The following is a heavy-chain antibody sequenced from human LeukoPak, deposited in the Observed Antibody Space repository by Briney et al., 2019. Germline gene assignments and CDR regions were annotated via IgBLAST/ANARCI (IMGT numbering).Heavy chain of an antibody. V-gene: IGHV1-69*13. CDR1: GGTFSSYA. CDR2: IIPIFGTA. CDR3: AGRIYYYDSSGPTDY. J-gene: IGHJ4*02. D-gene: IGHD3-22*01. Sequence: GASVKVSCKASGGTFSSYAISWVRQAPGQGLEWMGGIIPIFGTANYAQKFQGRVTITADESTSTAYMELSSLRSEDTAVYYCAGRIYYYDSSGPTDYWGQGTLVTVSS.